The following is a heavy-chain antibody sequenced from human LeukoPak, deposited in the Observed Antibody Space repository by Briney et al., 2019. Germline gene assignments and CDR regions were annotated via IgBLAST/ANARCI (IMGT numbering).Heavy chain of an antibody. CDR1: GFTFDDYA. Sequence: GGSLRLSCAASGFTFDDYAMHWVRQAPGKGLEWVSGISWNSANIGYADSVKGRFTISRDNAKNSLYLQMNSLRAEDTAVYYCARLGSSWTYYYYMDVWGKGTTVTVSS. D-gene: IGHD6-13*01. CDR2: ISWNSANI. J-gene: IGHJ6*03. CDR3: ARLGSSWTYYYYMDV. V-gene: IGHV3-9*01.